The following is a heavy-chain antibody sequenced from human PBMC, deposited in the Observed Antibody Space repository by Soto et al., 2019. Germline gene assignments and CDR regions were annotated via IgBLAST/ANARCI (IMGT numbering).Heavy chain of an antibody. D-gene: IGHD6-19*01. Sequence: EVQLVESGGGFVKPGGSLRLSCAASGFTFTSAWMNWVRQAPGKGLEWVARIVSRSDGGAIAYAEPVRGSLTISRDDSKNTLYLQMNSVKVADTGIYFCTTATKLNAGWQVSGAFDVWGQGTRVTASS. J-gene: IGHJ3*01. V-gene: IGHV3-15*07. CDR2: IVSRSDGGAI. CDR3: TTATKLNAGWQVSGAFDV. CDR1: GFTFTSAW.